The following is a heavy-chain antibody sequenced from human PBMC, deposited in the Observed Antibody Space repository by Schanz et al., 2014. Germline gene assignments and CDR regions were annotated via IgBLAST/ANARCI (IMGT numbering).Heavy chain of an antibody. J-gene: IGHJ6*02. D-gene: IGHD2-15*01. Sequence: QVQLVESGGGVVQPGRSLRLSCVASGFTFSSYDVFWVRQAPGKGLEWVAILWHDGSKKYYADSVKGRFTVSRDNSKNTLYLQLNSLRAEDTAVYYCARDFLLEQLGYSHYYYAMDVWGQGTTVTVSS. V-gene: IGHV3-33*01. CDR2: LWHDGSKK. CDR3: ARDFLLEQLGYSHYYYAMDV. CDR1: GFTFSSYD.